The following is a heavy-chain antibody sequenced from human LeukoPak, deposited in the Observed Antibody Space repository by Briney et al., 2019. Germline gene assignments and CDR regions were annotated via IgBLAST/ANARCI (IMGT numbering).Heavy chain of an antibody. CDR3: AKSDYYDSSGYSIGNYFDY. Sequence: PGGSLRLSCAASGFTFSSYAMSWVRQAPGKGLEWVSAISGSGGSTYYADSVKGRFTISRDNSKNTLYLQMNSLRAEDTAVYYCAKSDYYDSSGYSIGNYFDYWGQGTLVTVSS. J-gene: IGHJ4*02. CDR1: GFTFSSYA. V-gene: IGHV3-23*01. CDR2: ISGSGGST. D-gene: IGHD3-22*01.